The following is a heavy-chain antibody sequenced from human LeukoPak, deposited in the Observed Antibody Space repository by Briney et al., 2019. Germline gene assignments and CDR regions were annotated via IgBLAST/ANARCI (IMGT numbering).Heavy chain of an antibody. CDR3: ARDLTSIVVVPAGWLDP. CDR2: INPNSGGT. V-gene: IGHV1-2*02. D-gene: IGHD2-2*01. J-gene: IGHJ5*02. Sequence: ASVKVSCKASGYIFTDYYLHWVRQAPGQGLEWMGWINPNSGGTNSAQKFQGRVTMTTDTSISTAYMELSSLRSDDTAVYYCARDLTSIVVVPAGWLDPWGQGTLVTASS. CDR1: GYIFTDYY.